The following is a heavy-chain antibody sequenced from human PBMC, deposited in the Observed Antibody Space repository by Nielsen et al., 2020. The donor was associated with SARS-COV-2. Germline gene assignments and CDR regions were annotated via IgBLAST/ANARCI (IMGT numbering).Heavy chain of an antibody. CDR2: IIPILGIA. D-gene: IGHD3-10*01. CDR3: ARTGRPRGSGSYPIDY. CDR1: GGTFSSYA. J-gene: IGHJ4*02. Sequence: SVKVSCKASGGTFSSYAISWVRQAPGQGLEWMGRIIPILGIANYAQKFQGRVTITADKSTSTAYMELSSLRSEDTAVYYCARTGRPRGSGSYPIDYWGQGTLVTVSS. V-gene: IGHV1-69*04.